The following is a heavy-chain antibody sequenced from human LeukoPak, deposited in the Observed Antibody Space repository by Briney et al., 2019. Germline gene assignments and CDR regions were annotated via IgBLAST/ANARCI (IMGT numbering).Heavy chain of an antibody. D-gene: IGHD6-19*01. V-gene: IGHV1-3*01. CDR1: GYTFTSYA. CDR2: INAGNGNT. Sequence: VASVKVSCKASGYTFTSYAMHWVRQAPGQRLEWMGWINAGNGNTKYSQKFQGRVTITRDTSASTAYMELSSLRSEDTAVYYCARGLHGYSSGWYRYWGQGTLVTVSS. CDR3: ARGLHGYSSGWYRY. J-gene: IGHJ4*02.